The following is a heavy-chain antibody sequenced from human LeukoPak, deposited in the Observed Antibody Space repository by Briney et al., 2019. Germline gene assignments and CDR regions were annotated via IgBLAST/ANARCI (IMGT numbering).Heavy chain of an antibody. CDR3: AKFGYSGSYSFDY. J-gene: IGHJ4*02. CDR1: GFTFSSYG. CDR2: ISYDGSNK. Sequence: GGSLRLSCAASGFTFSSYGMHWVRQAPGKGLEWVAVISYDGSNKYYADSVKGRFTISRDNSKNTLYLQMNSLRAEDTAVYYCAKFGYSGSYSFDYWGQGTMVTVSS. D-gene: IGHD1-26*01. V-gene: IGHV3-30*18.